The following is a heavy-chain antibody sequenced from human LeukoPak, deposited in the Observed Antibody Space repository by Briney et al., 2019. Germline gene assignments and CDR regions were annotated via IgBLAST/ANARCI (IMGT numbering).Heavy chain of an antibody. J-gene: IGHJ4*02. CDR1: GYTFTGYY. D-gene: IGHD3-22*01. CDR2: INPNSGGT. V-gene: IGHV1-2*02. CDR3: ARADDSVGASGHFDY. Sequence: ASVKVSRKASGYTFTGYYIHWVRQAPGQGLEWMGWINPNSGGTNYAQKFQGRVTMTRDTSISTAYMELSRLRSDDTAVYYCARADDSVGASGHFDYWGQGTLVTVSS.